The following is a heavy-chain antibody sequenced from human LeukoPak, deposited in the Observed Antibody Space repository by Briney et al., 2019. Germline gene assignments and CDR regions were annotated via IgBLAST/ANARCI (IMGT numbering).Heavy chain of an antibody. V-gene: IGHV4-31*03. J-gene: IGHJ4*02. Sequence: PSETLSLTCTVSGGSISSGGNYWSWIRQHPGKGLEWIGYIYYTGSTNNNPSLKSRITLSVDTSKNQFSLRLSSVTAADTAVYYCARGVGKYPTYYFDYWGQGTLVTVSS. CDR2: IYYTGST. CDR1: GGSISSGGNY. CDR3: ARGVGKYPTYYFDY. D-gene: IGHD3-10*01.